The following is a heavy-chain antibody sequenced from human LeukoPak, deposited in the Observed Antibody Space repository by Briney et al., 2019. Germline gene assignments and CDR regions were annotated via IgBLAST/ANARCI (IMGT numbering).Heavy chain of an antibody. J-gene: IGHJ4*02. CDR2: INHSGST. D-gene: IGHD4-17*01. CDR1: GGSFSGYY. CDR3: AAFYGDYPDY. Sequence: SETLSLTCAVYGGSFSGYYWNWIRQPPGKGLEWIGEINHSGSTNYNPSLKSRVTISVDTSKNQFSLKLSSVTAADTAVYYCAAFYGDYPDYWGQGTLVTVSS. V-gene: IGHV4-34*01.